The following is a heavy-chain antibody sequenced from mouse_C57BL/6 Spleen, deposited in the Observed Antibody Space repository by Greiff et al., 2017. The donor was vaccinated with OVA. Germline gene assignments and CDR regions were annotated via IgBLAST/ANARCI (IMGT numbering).Heavy chain of an antibody. D-gene: IGHD1-1*01. CDR1: GYTFTSYW. V-gene: IGHV1-53*01. CDR3: ARDYYGSSYVSAMDY. Sequence: QVQLQQPGTELVKPGASVKQSCKASGYTFTSYWMHWVKQRPGQGLEWIGNINPSNGGTNYNEKFKSKATLTVDKSSSTAYMQLSSLTSEDSAVYYCARDYYGSSYVSAMDYWGQGTSVTVSS. CDR2: INPSNGGT. J-gene: IGHJ4*01.